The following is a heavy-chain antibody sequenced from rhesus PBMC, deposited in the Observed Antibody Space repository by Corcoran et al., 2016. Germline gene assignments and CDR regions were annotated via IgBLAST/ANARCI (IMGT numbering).Heavy chain of an antibody. Sequence: QLQLQESGPGLVKPSETLSLTCAVSGGSISGYWWSWIRPPPGKGLEWIGRNDSSGSTDDNPSHRGQVTITRATSKDQFSLKRGSVPAAGTAVYYCAREDDIVVVFTASGGNNGFDVWGPGVLVTVSS. D-gene: IGHD2-27*01. V-gene: IGHV4-160*01. CDR3: AREDDIVVVFTASGGNNGFDV. CDR2: NDSSGST. J-gene: IGHJ5-1*01. CDR1: GGSISGYW.